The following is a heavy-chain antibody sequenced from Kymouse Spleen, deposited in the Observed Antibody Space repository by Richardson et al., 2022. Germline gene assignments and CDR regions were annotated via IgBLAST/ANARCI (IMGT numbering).Heavy chain of an antibody. CDR3: ADCTNGDY. CDR1: GFTFSSYG. V-gene: IGHV3-30*18. Sequence: QVQLVESGGGVVQPGRSLRLSCAASGFTFSSYGMHWVRQAPGKGLEWVAVISYDGSNKYYADSVKGRFTISRDNSKNTLYLQMNSLRAEDTAVYYCADCTNGDYWGQGTLVTVSS. D-gene: IGHD2-8*01. CDR2: ISYDGSNK. J-gene: IGHJ4*02.